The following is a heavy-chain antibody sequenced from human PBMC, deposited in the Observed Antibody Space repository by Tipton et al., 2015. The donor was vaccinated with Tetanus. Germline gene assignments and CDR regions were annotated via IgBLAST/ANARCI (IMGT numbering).Heavy chain of an antibody. CDR2: INSDGSST. CDR3: ARDSSMAVADPILWY. Sequence: SLRLSCAASGHAFSSYWMHWVRQAPGKGLVWVSRINSDGSSTSYADSVKGRFTISRDNAKNTLYLQMNSLRAEDTAVYYCARDSSMAVADPILWYWGQGILVSVSS. J-gene: IGHJ4*02. V-gene: IGHV3-74*01. D-gene: IGHD6-19*01. CDR1: GHAFSSYW.